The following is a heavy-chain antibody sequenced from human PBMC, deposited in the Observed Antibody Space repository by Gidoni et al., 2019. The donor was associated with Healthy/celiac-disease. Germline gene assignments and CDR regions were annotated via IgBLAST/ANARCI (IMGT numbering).Heavy chain of an antibody. CDR3: ARDIAWENYYGMDV. CDR2: INPSGGST. J-gene: IGHJ6*02. CDR1: GYTFHSYY. V-gene: IGHV1-46*02. D-gene: IGHD1-26*01. Sequence: QVQLVQSGAEVTKPGASVKVYCQASGYTFHSYYMHWVRQAPGQGLEWRGIINPSGGSTSYAQKCQGRVTMTRDTSTSTVYMELSSLRSEDTAVYYWARDIAWENYYGMDVWGQGTTVTVSS.